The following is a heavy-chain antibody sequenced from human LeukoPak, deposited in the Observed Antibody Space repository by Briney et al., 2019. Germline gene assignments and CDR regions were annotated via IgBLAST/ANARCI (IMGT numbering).Heavy chain of an antibody. CDR3: ARVAGATVRAAHFDY. CDR2: IIPIFGTA. Sequence: SVKVSCKASGGTFSSYAISWVRQAPGQGLEWMGGIIPIFGTANYAQKFQGRVTITADESTSTAYIELSSLRSEDTAVYYCARVAGATVRAAHFDYWGQGPLVTVSS. CDR1: GGTFSSYA. D-gene: IGHD1-26*01. J-gene: IGHJ4*02. V-gene: IGHV1-69*13.